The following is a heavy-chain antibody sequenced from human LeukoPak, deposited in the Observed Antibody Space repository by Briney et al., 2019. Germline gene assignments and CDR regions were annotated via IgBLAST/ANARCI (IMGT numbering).Heavy chain of an antibody. Sequence: ASVKVSCKASGYTLTGYYMHWVRQAPGQGLEWMGWINPNSGGTNYAQKFQGRVTMTRDTSISTAYMELSRLRSDDTAVYYCARKPADSSGYFPFDYWGQGTLVTVSS. V-gene: IGHV1-2*02. D-gene: IGHD3-22*01. CDR1: GYTLTGYY. J-gene: IGHJ4*02. CDR2: INPNSGGT. CDR3: ARKPADSSGYFPFDY.